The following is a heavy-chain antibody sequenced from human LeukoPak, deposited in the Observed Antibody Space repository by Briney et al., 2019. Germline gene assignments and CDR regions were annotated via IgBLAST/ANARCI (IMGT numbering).Heavy chain of an antibody. V-gene: IGHV3-74*01. D-gene: IGHD1-26*01. Sequence: GGSLRLSCAASGFTFSNYWMHWVRQAPGKGLVWVSRINTDAIRTNFADYVEGRFTISRDNAKNTLYLQMNSLRAEDTAVYYCAKVWEWELNLFDYWGQGTLVSVSS. J-gene: IGHJ4*02. CDR2: INTDAIRT. CDR1: GFTFSNYW. CDR3: AKVWEWELNLFDY.